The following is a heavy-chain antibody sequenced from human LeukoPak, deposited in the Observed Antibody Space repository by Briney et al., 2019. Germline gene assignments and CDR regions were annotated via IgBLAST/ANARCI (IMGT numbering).Heavy chain of an antibody. D-gene: IGHD3-10*01. CDR1: AFTLTTYW. Sequence: TAGSLRLSCAASAFTLTTYWISWVRHAPGKGLEWVAKTKPNGTQKIHVDSLKDPPTTPRDTGKNQVFCQMNRLRTEHPDMYSCGRSGGSMYGWALDVWGQGTMVTVSS. V-gene: IGHV3-7*01. CDR2: TKPNGTQK. J-gene: IGHJ3*01. CDR3: GRSGGSMYGWALDV.